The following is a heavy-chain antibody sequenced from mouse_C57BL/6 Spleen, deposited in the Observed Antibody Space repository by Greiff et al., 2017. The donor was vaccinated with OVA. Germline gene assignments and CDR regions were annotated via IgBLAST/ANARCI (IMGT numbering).Heavy chain of an antibody. CDR3: ARNYYSSFAD. Sequence: EVKLMESGGGLVQPGGSLSLSCAASGFTFTDYYMSWVRQPPGQALEWLGFIRNKANGYTSASSVSVKGRFTISKDKSQSMLYLQMNALRAEDSAAYYCARNYYSSFADWGKGTLVTVSA. CDR1: GFTFTDYY. CDR2: IRNKANGYTS. J-gene: IGHJ3*01. V-gene: IGHV7-3*01. D-gene: IGHD2-5*01.